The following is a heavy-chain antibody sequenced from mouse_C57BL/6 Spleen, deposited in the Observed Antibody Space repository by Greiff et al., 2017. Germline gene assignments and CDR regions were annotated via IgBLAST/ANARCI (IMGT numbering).Heavy chain of an antibody. CDR3: AKGRDAMDY. Sequence: QVQLQQSGAELVKPGASVKLSCKASGYTFTSYWITWVKQRPGQGLEWIGDIYPGSGSTNYNEKFKSKATLTVDTSSSTAYMQLSSLTSEDSAVYYSAKGRDAMDYWGQGTSVTVSS. V-gene: IGHV1-55*01. J-gene: IGHJ4*01. CDR1: GYTFTSYW. CDR2: IYPGSGST.